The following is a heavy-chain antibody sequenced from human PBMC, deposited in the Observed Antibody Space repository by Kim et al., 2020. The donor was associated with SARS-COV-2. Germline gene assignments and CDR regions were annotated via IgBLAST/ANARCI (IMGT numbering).Heavy chain of an antibody. Sequence: ASVKVSCKASGYTFTSYAMHWVRQAPGQRLEWMGWINAGNGNTKYSQKFQGRVTITRDTSASTAYMELSSLRSEDTAVYYCARVMTTVTFYYYYGMDVWGQGTTVTVSS. CDR3: ARVMTTVTFYYYYGMDV. CDR1: GYTFTSYA. D-gene: IGHD4-17*01. V-gene: IGHV1-3*01. J-gene: IGHJ6*02. CDR2: INAGNGNT.